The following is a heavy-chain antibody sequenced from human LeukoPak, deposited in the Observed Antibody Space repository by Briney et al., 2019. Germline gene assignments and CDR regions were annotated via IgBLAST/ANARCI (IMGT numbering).Heavy chain of an antibody. CDR3: ARRSSDRYYISGWYPPDSSYYDIDV. Sequence: SATLSLTCTVSGGSISSYYWSWMRHPPGKGLEWIGYIYYSGSTNYNPSLQSRVTISVATSKNQFSLKLRSVTAADTAVYYCARRSSDRYYISGWYPPDSSYYDIDVWGKGTTVTVSS. J-gene: IGHJ6*03. CDR2: IYYSGST. CDR1: GGSISSYY. V-gene: IGHV4-59*01. D-gene: IGHD6-13*01.